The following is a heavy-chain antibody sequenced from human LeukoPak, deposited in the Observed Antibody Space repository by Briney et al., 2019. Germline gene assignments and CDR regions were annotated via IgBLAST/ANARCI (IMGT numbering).Heavy chain of an antibody. J-gene: IGHJ3*02. V-gene: IGHV4-34*01. CDR3: ARRFCSGGSCYSDRGAFDI. Sequence: PSETLSLTCAVYGGSFSGYYWSWIRQPPGKGLEWIGSIYYSGSTYYNPSLQTRVTISVDTSKNQFSLKLSSVTAADTALYYCARRFCSGGSCYSDRGAFDIWGQGTVVTVSS. D-gene: IGHD2-15*01. CDR1: GGSFSGYY. CDR2: IYYSGST.